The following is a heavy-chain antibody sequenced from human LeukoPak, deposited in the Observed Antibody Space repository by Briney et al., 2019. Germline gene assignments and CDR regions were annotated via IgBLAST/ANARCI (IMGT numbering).Heavy chain of an antibody. CDR3: ARGSLVDEMFDP. V-gene: IGHV4-61*02. CDR2: IYTSGST. CDR1: GGSISSGSYY. J-gene: IGHJ5*02. Sequence: SETLSLTCTVSGGSISSGSYYWSWIRQPAGKGLEWIGRIYTSGSTNYNPPLKSRVTISVDTSKNQFSLKLSSVTAADTAVYYCARGSLVDEMFDPWGQGTLVTVSS. D-gene: IGHD2-15*01.